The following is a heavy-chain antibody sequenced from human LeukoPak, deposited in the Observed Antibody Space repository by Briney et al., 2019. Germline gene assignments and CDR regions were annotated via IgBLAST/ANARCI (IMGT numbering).Heavy chain of an antibody. Sequence: GASVKVSCKASGYTFTSYGTSWVRQAPGQGLEWMGWISAYNGNTNYAQKLQGRVTMTTDTSTSTAYMELRSLRSDDTAVYYCARGRPYYYYYYMDVWGKGTTVTVSS. CDR1: GYTFTSYG. CDR2: ISAYNGNT. CDR3: ARGRPYYYYYYMDV. V-gene: IGHV1-18*01. J-gene: IGHJ6*03.